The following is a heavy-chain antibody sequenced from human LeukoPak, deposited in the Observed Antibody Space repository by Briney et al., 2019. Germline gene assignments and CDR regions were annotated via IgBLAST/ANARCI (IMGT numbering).Heavy chain of an antibody. J-gene: IGHJ3*02. CDR2: IYHSGSS. CDR3: ARSGIAAPVNDAFDI. Sequence: SQTLSLTCTVSGGSISSGGYYWSWIRQPPGKGLEWIGYIYHSGSSYYNPSLKSRVTISVDRSKNQFSLKLSSVIAADTAVYYCARSGIAAPVNDAFDIWGQGTMVTVSS. D-gene: IGHD6-13*01. V-gene: IGHV4-30-2*02. CDR1: GGSISSGGYY.